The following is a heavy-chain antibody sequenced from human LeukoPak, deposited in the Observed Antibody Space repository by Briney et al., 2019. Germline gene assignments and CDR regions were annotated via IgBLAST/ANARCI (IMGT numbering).Heavy chain of an antibody. CDR2: TYYRSKWYN. D-gene: IGHD2-15*01. CDR3: ARGDCSGGICYSDSAFDI. CDR1: GDSVSSNSTA. J-gene: IGHJ3*02. V-gene: IGHV6-1*01. Sequence: SQTLSLTCAISGDSVSSNSTAWNWIRQSPSRGLERLGRTYYRSKWYNDYAVSVKSQITINPDTSKNQFSLQLNSVTPEDTAVYYCARGDCSGGICYSDSAFDIWGQGTMVTVSS.